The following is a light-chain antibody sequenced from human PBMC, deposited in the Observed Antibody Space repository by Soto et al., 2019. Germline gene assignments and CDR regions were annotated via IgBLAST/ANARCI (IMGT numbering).Light chain of an antibody. CDR3: QVWDSSSDHRV. Sequence: SYDLTQPPSVSVAPGKTATITCGGNNIGSKSVHWYQQKPGQAPVVVIYYDSDRPSGIPERFSGSNSGNTATLTISRVEAGDEADYYCQVWDSSSDHRVLGTGTKLTVL. V-gene: IGLV3-21*04. J-gene: IGLJ1*01. CDR1: NIGSKS. CDR2: YDS.